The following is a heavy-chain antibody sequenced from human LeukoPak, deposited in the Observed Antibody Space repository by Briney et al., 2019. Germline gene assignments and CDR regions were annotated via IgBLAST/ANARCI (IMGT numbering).Heavy chain of an antibody. V-gene: IGHV1-24*01. CDR2: FDPEDGKT. D-gene: IGHD3-9*01. CDR3: ATGDILTGEFDY. CDR1: GYSLTELS. Sequence: ASVKVSCKVSGYSLTELSMHWVRQAPGKGLEWMGGFDPEDGKTIYAQKFQGRVIMTEDTSTDTAYMELSSLISEDTAIYYCATGDILTGEFDYWGQGTLVTVSS. J-gene: IGHJ4*02.